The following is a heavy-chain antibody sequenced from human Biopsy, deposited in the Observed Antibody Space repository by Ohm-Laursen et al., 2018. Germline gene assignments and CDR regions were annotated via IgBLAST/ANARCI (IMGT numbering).Heavy chain of an antibody. CDR2: IFYSATT. CDR3: ARDAALAVAPRADDGFDL. V-gene: IGHV4-31*03. J-gene: IGHJ3*01. D-gene: IGHD6-19*01. Sequence: TLSLTCTVSTVYINGGRYYWHWLRNHPGKGLKWLGNIFYSATTYYNPSLKSRVAISVNTSKNQFSLMLSSVTAADTGIYYCARDAALAVAPRADDGFDLWGQGTMVTVSS. CDR1: TVYINGGRYY.